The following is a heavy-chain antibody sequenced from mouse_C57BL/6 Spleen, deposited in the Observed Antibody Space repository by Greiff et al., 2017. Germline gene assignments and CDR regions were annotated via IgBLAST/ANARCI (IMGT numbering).Heavy chain of an antibody. CDR3: TRSGSMVTTNYFDY. J-gene: IGHJ2*01. V-gene: IGHV1-15*01. Sequence: HVQLQQSGAELVRPGASVTLSCKASGYTFTDYEMHWVKQTPVHGLEWIGAIDPETGGTAYNQKFKGKAILTADKSSSTAYMELRSLTSEDSAVYYCTRSGSMVTTNYFDYWGQGTTLTVSS. CDR1: GYTFTDYE. D-gene: IGHD2-2*01. CDR2: IDPETGGT.